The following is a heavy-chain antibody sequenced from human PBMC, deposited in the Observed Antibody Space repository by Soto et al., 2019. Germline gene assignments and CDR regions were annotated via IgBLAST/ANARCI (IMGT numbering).Heavy chain of an antibody. CDR3: ARVPTGGYDWN. V-gene: IGHV3-74*01. CDR2: INSDGSRT. CDR1: GFTFSSYW. J-gene: IGHJ4*02. Sequence: EVQLVESGGGLVQPGGSLRLSCPASGFTFSSYWMHWVRQAPGKGLVWVSRINSDGSRTDYADSVKGRFTISRDNAKNTLYLEMNSLIAEDTAVYYCARVPTGGYDWNWGQGTLVTVSS. D-gene: IGHD5-12*01.